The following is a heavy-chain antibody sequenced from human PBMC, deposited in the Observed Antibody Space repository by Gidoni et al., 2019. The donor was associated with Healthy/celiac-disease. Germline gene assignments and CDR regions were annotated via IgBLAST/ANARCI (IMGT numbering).Heavy chain of an antibody. CDR3: AVNGIAAAGWLDY. J-gene: IGHJ4*02. V-gene: IGHV5-51*01. D-gene: IGHD6-13*01. CDR1: RYSFTSYW. Sequence: EVQLVPSGAEVKKPGEARKISCTGPRYSFTSYWIGWVRQLPGKGLEWMGIIHTGDSDTRYSPSFQGQVTISADKSISTAYLQWSSLKASDTAMYYCAVNGIAAAGWLDYWGQGTLVTVSS. CDR2: IHTGDSDT.